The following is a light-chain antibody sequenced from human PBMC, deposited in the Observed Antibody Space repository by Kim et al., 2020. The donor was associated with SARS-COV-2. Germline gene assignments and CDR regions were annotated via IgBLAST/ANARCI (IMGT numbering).Light chain of an antibody. Sequence: SVAPGQRAKTTSSGVKLEQKVAGWYQQRPGQSPVAVIYRDDNRPSGVPERFSGSMSGNTATLTISETQPMDEADYYCQAWDDGAGLFGGGTQLTVL. CDR1: KLEQKV. V-gene: IGLV3-1*01. CDR3: QAWDDGAGL. J-gene: IGLJ7*01. CDR2: RDD.